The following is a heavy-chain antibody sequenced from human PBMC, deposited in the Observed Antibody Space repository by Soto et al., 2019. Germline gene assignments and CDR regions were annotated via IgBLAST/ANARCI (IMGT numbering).Heavy chain of an antibody. CDR2: IDHSGIT. CDR1: GASFSGFY. V-gene: IGHV4-34*04. J-gene: IGHJ4*02. CDR3: VXGVNVRWAVQGVAPQKNYCDS. D-gene: IGHD1-26*01. Sequence: ETLSLTCAVSGASFSGFYWSWIRQSPGKGLEWIGEIDHSGITNHNTALKSRATMSVDTSKNQFSLKLRSVTAADTAVYYCVXGVNVRWAVQGVAPQKNYCDSWSQGILVSLSS.